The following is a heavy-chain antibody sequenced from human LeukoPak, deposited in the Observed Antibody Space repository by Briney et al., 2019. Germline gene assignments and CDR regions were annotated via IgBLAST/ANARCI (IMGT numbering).Heavy chain of an antibody. J-gene: IGHJ4*02. CDR2: INNDGSDT. Sequence: GGSLRLSCAASGFKFSNHWMHWVRQSPGKGLVWVARINNDGSDTSHADSVKGRFTISRDNSKNTLYLQMNSLRAEDTAVYYCAKDSHYYASGNYFDYWGQGTLVTVSS. CDR1: GFKFSNHW. D-gene: IGHD3-10*01. CDR3: AKDSHYYASGNYFDY. V-gene: IGHV3-74*01.